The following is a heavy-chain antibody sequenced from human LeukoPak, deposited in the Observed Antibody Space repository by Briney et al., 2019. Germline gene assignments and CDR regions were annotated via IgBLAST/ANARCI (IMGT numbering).Heavy chain of an antibody. CDR1: GYTFTGYY. V-gene: IGHV1-2*02. Sequence: ASVKVSCKASGYTFTGYYMHWVRQAPGQGHEWMGWINPNSGGTNYAQKFQGRVTMTRDTSISTAYMELSRLRSDDTAVYYCARSYSSSWLYYYGMDVWGQGTTVTVSS. CDR3: ARSYSSSWLYYYGMDV. J-gene: IGHJ6*02. CDR2: INPNSGGT. D-gene: IGHD6-13*01.